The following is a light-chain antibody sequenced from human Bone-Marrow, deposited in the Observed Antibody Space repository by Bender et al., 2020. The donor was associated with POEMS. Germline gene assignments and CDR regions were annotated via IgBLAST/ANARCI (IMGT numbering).Light chain of an antibody. CDR2: DVT. J-gene: IGLJ2*01. Sequence: QSALTQPASVSGSPGQSITISCTGTSSDVGGYNYVSWYQQYPGKSPKLILYDVTNRPSGVSNRFSGSKSGNTASLTIFGLQAEDEADYYCSSYTDTTTLFGGGTEVTVL. V-gene: IGLV2-14*03. CDR3: SSYTDTTTL. CDR1: SSDVGGYNY.